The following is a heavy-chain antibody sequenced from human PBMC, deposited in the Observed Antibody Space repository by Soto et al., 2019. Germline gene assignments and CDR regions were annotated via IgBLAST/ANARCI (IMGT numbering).Heavy chain of an antibody. D-gene: IGHD6-19*01. J-gene: IGHJ4*02. CDR2: MNPNSGNT. CDR3: AISMAVAGTRDY. CDR1: GYTFTSYD. Sequence: QVQLVQSGAEVKKPGASVKVSCKASGYTFTSYDINWVRQATGQGLEWMGWMNPNSGNTGYAQKFQGRVTMPRNTSISTAYMELSSLRSEETVVYYCAISMAVAGTRDYWGQGTLVTVAS. V-gene: IGHV1-8*01.